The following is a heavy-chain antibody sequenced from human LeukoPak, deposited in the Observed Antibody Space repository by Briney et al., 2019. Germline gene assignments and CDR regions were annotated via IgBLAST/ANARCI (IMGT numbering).Heavy chain of an antibody. V-gene: IGHV1-69*04. D-gene: IGHD5-24*01. CDR1: GGTFSSYA. CDR3: ARSRDGYNWIIDY. J-gene: IGHJ4*02. Sequence: AVQVSCKASGGTFSSYAISWVRQDPGQGLEWMGRIIPIFGIANYAQKFQGRVTITADKSTSTADMDLSSLRSEDTAVYYCARSRDGYNWIIDYWGQGTLVTVSS. CDR2: IIPIFGIA.